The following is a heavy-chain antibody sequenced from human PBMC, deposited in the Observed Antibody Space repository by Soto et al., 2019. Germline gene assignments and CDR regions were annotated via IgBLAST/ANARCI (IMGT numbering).Heavy chain of an antibody. CDR2: INHSGST. Sequence: SETLSLTCAVYGGSFSGYYWSWIRQPPGKGLEWIGEINHSGSTNYNPSLKSRVTISVDTSKNQFSLKLSSVTAADTAVYYCARGGVPADFDYWGQGTLVTVSS. CDR3: ARGGVPADFDY. D-gene: IGHD2-2*01. CDR1: GGSFSGYY. V-gene: IGHV4-34*01. J-gene: IGHJ4*02.